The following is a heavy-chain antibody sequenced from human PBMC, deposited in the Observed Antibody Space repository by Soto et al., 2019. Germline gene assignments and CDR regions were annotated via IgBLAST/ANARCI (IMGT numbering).Heavy chain of an antibody. CDR1: GFTFSSYW. V-gene: IGHV3-7*01. D-gene: IGHD1-26*01. J-gene: IGHJ5*02. CDR3: GTDEGFILGAVA. CDR2: MNQDGSEK. Sequence: PGGSLRLSCAVSGFTFSSYWMSWVRQAPGKGLEWVANMNQDGSEKYYVDSVKGRFTISRDNAKNSLYLQMNSLRAEDTAICYCGTDEGFILGAVAWGQGTLVTVSS.